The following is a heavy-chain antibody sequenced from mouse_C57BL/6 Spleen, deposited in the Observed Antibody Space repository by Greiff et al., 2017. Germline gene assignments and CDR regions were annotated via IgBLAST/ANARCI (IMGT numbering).Heavy chain of an antibody. CDR3: AYYSNYNWFAY. Sequence: VKLQESGPELVKPGASVKISCKASGYAFSSSWMNWVKQRPGKGLEWIGRIYPGDGDTNYNGKFKGKATLTADKSSSTAYMQLSSLTSEDSAVYFCAYYSNYNWFAYWGQGTLVTVSA. J-gene: IGHJ3*01. CDR1: GYAFSSSW. D-gene: IGHD2-5*01. CDR2: IYPGDGDT. V-gene: IGHV1-82*01.